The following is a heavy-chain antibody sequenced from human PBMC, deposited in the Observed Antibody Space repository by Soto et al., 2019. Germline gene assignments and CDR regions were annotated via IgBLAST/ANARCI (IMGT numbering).Heavy chain of an antibody. D-gene: IGHD3-10*01. Sequence: GGSLRLSCAASGFTFSSYAMHWVRQAPGKGLEWVAVISYDGSNKYYEDSVKGRFTISRDNSKNTLDLQKNSLRAEDTAVYYCARDGGITFRYYYYYGMDVWAKGPRSPSP. CDR3: ARDGGITFRYYYYYGMDV. V-gene: IGHV3-30-3*01. J-gene: IGHJ6*02. CDR1: GFTFSSYA. CDR2: ISYDGSNK.